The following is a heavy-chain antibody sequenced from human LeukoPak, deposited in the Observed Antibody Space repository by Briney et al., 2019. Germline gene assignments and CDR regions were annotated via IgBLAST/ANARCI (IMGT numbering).Heavy chain of an antibody. V-gene: IGHV3-30*04. CDR3: AREGFFQKTLDY. Sequence: PGGSLRLSCAASGFTFSRYVMQWVRQAPGKGPEWVAVISEDGRNKYYADSVKGRFTISRDNSKDTLYLQMNSLRAEDTAVYYCAREGFFQKTLDYWGQGTLVIVSS. J-gene: IGHJ4*02. D-gene: IGHD3-10*01. CDR1: GFTFSRYV. CDR2: ISEDGRNK.